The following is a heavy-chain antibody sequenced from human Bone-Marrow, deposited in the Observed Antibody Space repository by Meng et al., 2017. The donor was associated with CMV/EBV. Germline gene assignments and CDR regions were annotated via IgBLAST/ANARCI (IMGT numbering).Heavy chain of an antibody. CDR3: ARDDYDFWSGYPKYFQH. CDR1: GNTFILNG. D-gene: IGHD3-3*01. J-gene: IGHJ1*01. CDR2: ISAYNGNT. V-gene: IGHV1-18*01. Sequence: QVQLGHSGAEVMKPGDSGKYACKVSGNTFILNGIIWVRQSLGQGLEWTGWISAYNGNTNYAQKLQGRVTMTTDTSTSTVYMELRSLRSDDTAVYYCARDDYDFWSGYPKYFQHWGQGTLVTVSS.